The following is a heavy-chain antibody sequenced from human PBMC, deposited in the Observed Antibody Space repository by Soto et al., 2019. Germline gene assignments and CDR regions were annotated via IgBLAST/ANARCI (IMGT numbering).Heavy chain of an antibody. V-gene: IGHV3-11*01. Sequence: GGSLRLSCAASGFTFSDYYMRWIRHAPGKGLEWVSYISTSGSTIYYEDSVKGRFTISRDNAKNSLYLQMTTLRAEDTAVYYCARDFNYYGSGSIDYWGQGTLVTVSA. D-gene: IGHD3-10*01. CDR2: ISTSGSTI. CDR3: ARDFNYYGSGSIDY. J-gene: IGHJ4*02. CDR1: GFTFSDYY.